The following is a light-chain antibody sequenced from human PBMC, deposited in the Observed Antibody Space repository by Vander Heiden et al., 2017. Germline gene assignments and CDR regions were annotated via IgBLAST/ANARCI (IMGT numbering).Light chain of an antibody. CDR1: QSLLHSNGYNY. J-gene: IGKJ1*01. V-gene: IGKV2-28*01. CDR2: LGS. Sequence: DIVMTQSPISLPVTPGEPASISCRSSQSLLHSNGYNYLDWYLQKPVQSPKLLIYLGSNRASGVPDRFSGRGSGTDFTLKISRVEAEDVGVYDCMQALQTPRTFGQGTKVEIK. CDR3: MQALQTPRT.